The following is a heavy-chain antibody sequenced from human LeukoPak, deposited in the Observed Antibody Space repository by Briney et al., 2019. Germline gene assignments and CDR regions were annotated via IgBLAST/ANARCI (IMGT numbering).Heavy chain of an antibody. Sequence: SETLSLTCTVSGGSISSYYWSWIRQPPGKGLEWIGRIYTSGSTSYNPSLKTRVTMSVDTSKNQFSLKLSSVTAADTAVYYCARGPLTMTRGFDPWGQGTLVTVSS. J-gene: IGHJ5*02. CDR2: IYTSGST. D-gene: IGHD4-17*01. CDR3: ARGPLTMTRGFDP. V-gene: IGHV4-4*07. CDR1: GGSISSYY.